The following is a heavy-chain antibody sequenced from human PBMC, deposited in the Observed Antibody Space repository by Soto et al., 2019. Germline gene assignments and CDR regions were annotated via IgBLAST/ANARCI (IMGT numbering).Heavy chain of an antibody. CDR3: ARVGPWVPYYYESSPCTFENWFDP. V-gene: IGHV4-38-2*01. CDR2: IYHCGRT. CDR1: GYSISSGYY. Sequence: SETLSLTCAVSGYSISSGYYWCWLRQPPGRGLEGSGRIYHCGRTYYNPSLNNRVTLSIDMTNNHISLILNSVSAADTAVYYCARVGPWVPYYYESSPCTFENWFDPWGQGTLVTVSS. D-gene: IGHD3-22*01. J-gene: IGHJ5*02.